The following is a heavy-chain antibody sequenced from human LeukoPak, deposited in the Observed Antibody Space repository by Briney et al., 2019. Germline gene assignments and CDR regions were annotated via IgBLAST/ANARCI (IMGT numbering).Heavy chain of an antibody. CDR3: ARAESLGRPFDY. Sequence: GGSLRLSCAASGFTFSSYAMHWVRQAPGKGLEFVSTISSDGGGTYYPNSVKGRFTISRDNSKNTLFLQMGGLRLEDMAVYYCARAESLGRPFDYWGQGTLVTVSS. J-gene: IGHJ4*02. V-gene: IGHV3-64*01. D-gene: IGHD5-24*01. CDR2: ISSDGGGT. CDR1: GFTFSSYA.